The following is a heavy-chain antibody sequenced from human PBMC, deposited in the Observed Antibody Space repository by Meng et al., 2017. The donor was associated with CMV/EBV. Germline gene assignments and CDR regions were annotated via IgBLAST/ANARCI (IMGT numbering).Heavy chain of an antibody. J-gene: IGHJ4*02. CDR2: VSVYNGGA. V-gene: IGHV1-18*04. CDR1: GFNLNTNG. Sequence: ASVKVSCKASGFNLNTNGISWVRQAPGQGLEWMGWVSVYNGGANLAQKFQDRVTMTTDKFTSTAYMEVRSLTSDDTAVYYCARRGGLQYFINEGGDCYFDYWGQGTLVTVSS. CDR3: ARRGGLQYFINEGGDCYFDY. D-gene: IGHD4-11*01.